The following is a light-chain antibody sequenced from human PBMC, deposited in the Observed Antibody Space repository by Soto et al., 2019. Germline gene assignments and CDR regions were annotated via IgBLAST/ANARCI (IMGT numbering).Light chain of an antibody. CDR2: AAS. CDR3: QQYKNWPT. V-gene: IGKV3-15*01. J-gene: IGKJ1*01. Sequence: EIVMTQSPATLSVSPGERATLSCRASQSVSSNLAWYHQKPGQAPRLLIYAASTRATGIPARFSGSGSGTEFTLTISSLQSEDFAVYYCQQYKNWPTFGQGTKVEIK. CDR1: QSVSSN.